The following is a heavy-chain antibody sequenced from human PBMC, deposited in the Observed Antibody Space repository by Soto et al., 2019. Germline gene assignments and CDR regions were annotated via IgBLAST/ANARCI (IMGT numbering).Heavy chain of an antibody. Sequence: GPLRLSCSASGLTSRGYAMSCVRRAPGKGLEWVSAISGSGGSTYYADSVKGRFTISRDNSKNTLYLQMNSLRAEDTAVYYSAKPVRTARANCFGIWGQRTLVTVSS. CDR2: ISGSGGST. J-gene: IGHJ4*01. CDR3: AKPVRTARANCFGI. CDR1: GLTSRGYA. D-gene: IGHD5-12*01. V-gene: IGHV3-23*01.